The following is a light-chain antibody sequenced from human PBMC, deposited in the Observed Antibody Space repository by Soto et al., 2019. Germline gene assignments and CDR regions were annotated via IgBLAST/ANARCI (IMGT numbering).Light chain of an antibody. Sequence: SYELTQPPSVSVAPGKTARITCGGNNIGSKSVHWYQQKPGQAPVLVIYYXXXXXXXXXXXXXXXXSGNTATLTISRVEAGDEXXXYCQVWDSSSDHVVFGGGTKLTVL. CDR2: YXX. CDR3: QVWDSSSDHVV. J-gene: IGLJ2*01. V-gene: IGLV3-21*04. CDR1: NIGSKS.